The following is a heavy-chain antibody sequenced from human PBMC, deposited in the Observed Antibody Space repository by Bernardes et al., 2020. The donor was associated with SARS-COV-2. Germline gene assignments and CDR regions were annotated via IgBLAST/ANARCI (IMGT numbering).Heavy chain of an antibody. CDR2: IASDGYDQ. D-gene: IGHD6-13*01. CDR1: GFTFSTYA. Sequence: GGSLRLSCVASGFTFSTYAIHWVRQAPGKGLAWLTVIASDGYDQKYTDSVKGRFTISRDNSKNTVYLQLSSLGAEDTALYRCARDAKLGSAGYYFDYWGQGTLVTGSS. CDR3: ARDAKLGSAGYYFDY. J-gene: IGHJ4*02. V-gene: IGHV3-30*03.